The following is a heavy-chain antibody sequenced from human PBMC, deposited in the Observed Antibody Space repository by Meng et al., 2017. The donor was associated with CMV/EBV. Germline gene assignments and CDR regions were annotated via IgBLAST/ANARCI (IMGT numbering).Heavy chain of an antibody. Sequence: SLKISCAASGFTFSGSAMHWVRQASGKGLEWVGRIRSKANSYATAYAASVKGRFTISRDDSKNTAYLQMNSLKTEDTAVYYCTRHQFAYCGGDCSGDDAFDIWGQGTMVTVSS. CDR2: IRSKANSYAT. V-gene: IGHV3-73*01. CDR1: GFTFSGSA. CDR3: TRHQFAYCGGDCSGDDAFDI. D-gene: IGHD2-21*01. J-gene: IGHJ3*02.